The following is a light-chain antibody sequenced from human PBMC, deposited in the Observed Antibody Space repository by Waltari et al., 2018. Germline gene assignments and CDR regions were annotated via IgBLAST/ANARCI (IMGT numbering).Light chain of an antibody. CDR1: QGISSY. V-gene: IGKV1-8*01. J-gene: IGKJ1*01. CDR3: QQYYSYPQT. Sequence: IRMTQSPSSFSASTGDRVTITCRASQGISSYLAWYQQKPGKAPKLLIYAASTLQSGVPSRFSGSGSGTDFTLTISCLQSEDFATYYCQQYYSYPQTFGQGTKVEIK. CDR2: AAS.